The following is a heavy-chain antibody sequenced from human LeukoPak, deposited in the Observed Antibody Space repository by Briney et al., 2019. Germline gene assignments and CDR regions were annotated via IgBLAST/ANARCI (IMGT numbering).Heavy chain of an antibody. D-gene: IGHD5-24*01. Sequence: GESLKISFQGSGXTFTTYCIAWVRQMPGKGLEWMGIIYPGDSDTRYSPSFQGQVTISADMSISTAYLHWSSLKASDTAMYYCARVVADGSTYYFDYWGQGTLVTVSS. V-gene: IGHV5-51*01. CDR3: ARVVADGSTYYFDY. CDR2: IYPGDSDT. CDR1: GXTFTTYC. J-gene: IGHJ4*02.